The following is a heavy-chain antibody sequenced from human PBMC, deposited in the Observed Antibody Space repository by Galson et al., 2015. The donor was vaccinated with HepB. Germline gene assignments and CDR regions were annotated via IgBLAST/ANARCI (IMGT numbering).Heavy chain of an antibody. CDR2: IWYDGTNK. CDR1: GFTFSSHG. D-gene: IGHD1-26*01. CDR3: ARDQGYSGSHPDY. Sequence: SLRLSCAASGFTFSSHGLHWVRQAPGKGLEWVAVIWYDGTNKFYADSVKGRFTISRDNSKNTLYFQMNSLRVEDTAVYYCARDQGYSGSHPDYWGQGTLVTVSS. J-gene: IGHJ4*02. V-gene: IGHV3-33*01.